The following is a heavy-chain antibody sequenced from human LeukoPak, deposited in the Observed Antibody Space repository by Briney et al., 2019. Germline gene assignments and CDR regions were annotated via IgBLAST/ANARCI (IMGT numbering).Heavy chain of an antibody. CDR2: INPSGGST. V-gene: IGHV1-46*01. CDR3: ARELPGIGEPEIRGVYYGMDV. J-gene: IGHJ6*04. D-gene: IGHD3-10*01. CDR1: GYTFTSYY. Sequence: GAPVKVSCKASGYTFTSYYMHWVRQAPGQGLEWMGIINPSGGSTSYAQKFQGRVTMTRDTSTSTVYMELSSLRSEDTAVYYCARELPGIGEPEIRGVYYGMDVWGKGTTVTVSS.